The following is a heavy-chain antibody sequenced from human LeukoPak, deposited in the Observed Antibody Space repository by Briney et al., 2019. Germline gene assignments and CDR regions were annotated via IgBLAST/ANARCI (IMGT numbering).Heavy chain of an antibody. CDR1: GYTFTGYY. V-gene: IGHV1-2*02. D-gene: IGHD3-10*01. Sequence: ASVKVSCKASGYTFTGYYMHWVRQAPGQGLEWMGWINPNSGGTNYAQKFQGRVTMTRDTSISTAYMELSRLRSDDTAAYYCARDFLGELAFDYWGQGTLVTVSS. J-gene: IGHJ4*02. CDR2: INPNSGGT. CDR3: ARDFLGELAFDY.